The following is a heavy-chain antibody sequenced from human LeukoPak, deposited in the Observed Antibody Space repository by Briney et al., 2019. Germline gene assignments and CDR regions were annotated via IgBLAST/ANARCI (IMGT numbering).Heavy chain of an antibody. Sequence: ASVKVSCKVSGYTLTELSMRWVRQAPGKGLEWMGGFDPEDGETIYAQKFQGRVTMTEDTSTDTAYMELSSLRSEDTAVYYCASTYGSGSYTFDYWGQGTLVTVSS. CDR1: GYTLTELS. D-gene: IGHD3-10*01. V-gene: IGHV1-24*01. J-gene: IGHJ4*02. CDR3: ASTYGSGSYTFDY. CDR2: FDPEDGET.